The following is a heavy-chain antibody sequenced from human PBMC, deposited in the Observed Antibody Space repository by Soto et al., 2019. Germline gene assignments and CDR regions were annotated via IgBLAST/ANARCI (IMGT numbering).Heavy chain of an antibody. CDR1: GFTFSNAW. CDR2: IKSKTDGGTT. CDR3: TSRSPYYDFWSGYYARYGMDV. J-gene: IGHJ6*02. Sequence: GGSLRLSCAASGFTFSNAWMSWVRQAPGKGLEWVGRIKSKTDGGTTDYAAPVKGRFTISRDDSKNTLYLQMNSLKTEDTAVYYCTSRSPYYDFWSGYYARYGMDVWGQGT. V-gene: IGHV3-15*01. D-gene: IGHD3-3*01.